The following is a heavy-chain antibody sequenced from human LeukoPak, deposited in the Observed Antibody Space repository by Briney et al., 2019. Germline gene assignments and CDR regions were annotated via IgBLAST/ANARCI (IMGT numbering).Heavy chain of an antibody. V-gene: IGHV4-39*01. D-gene: IGHD3-22*01. CDR3: ASQPLGSGYYYRDY. CDR2: NYYSGST. CDR1: GGSISSNSHY. Sequence: SETLSLTCTVSGGSISSNSHYWGWIRQPPGKGLEWIGNNYYSGSTYYNPSLKSRVTISVDTSKNQFSLKLSSVTAADTAVYYCASQPLGSGYYYRDYWGQGTLVTVSS. J-gene: IGHJ4*02.